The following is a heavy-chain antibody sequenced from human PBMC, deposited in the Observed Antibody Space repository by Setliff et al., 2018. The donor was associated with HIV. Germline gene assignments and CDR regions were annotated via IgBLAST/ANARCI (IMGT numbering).Heavy chain of an antibody. Sequence: SETLSLTCTVSGGSISSYYWSWIRQPPGKGLEWIGYIYYSGSTNYNPSLKSRVTISVDTSKNQFSLKLSSVTAADTAVYYCARGLRISTYYYYYYMDVWGKGTTVTVSS. V-gene: IGHV4-59*01. CDR2: IYYSGST. D-gene: IGHD2-21*02. CDR3: ARGLRISTYYYYYYMDV. CDR1: GGSISSYY. J-gene: IGHJ6*03.